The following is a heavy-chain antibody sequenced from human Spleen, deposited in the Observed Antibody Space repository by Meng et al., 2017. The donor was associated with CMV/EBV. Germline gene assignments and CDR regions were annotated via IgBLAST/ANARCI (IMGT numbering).Heavy chain of an antibody. V-gene: IGHV3-48*03. J-gene: IGHJ4*02. D-gene: IGHD2-2*01. Sequence: GESLKISCAASGFAFNIYEMNWVRQAPGKGLEWVSYISSSDGTEYYADSVKGRFTISRDNAKNSLYLQMNRLRAEDTVVYYCARDCVGTSCYLSFSYWGQGTLVTVSS. CDR1: GFAFNIYE. CDR2: ISSSDGTE. CDR3: ARDCVGTSCYLSFSY.